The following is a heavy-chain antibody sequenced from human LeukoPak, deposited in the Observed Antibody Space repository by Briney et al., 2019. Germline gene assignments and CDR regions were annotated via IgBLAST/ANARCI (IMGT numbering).Heavy chain of an antibody. CDR2: ISSSGSTI. CDR1: GFTFSSYE. CDR3: VRDGSSWGNFDY. Sequence: PGGSPRLSCAASGFTFSSYEMNWVRQAPGKGLEWVSYISSSGSTIYYADSVKGRFTISRDNAKNSLYLQMNSLRTEDTAVYYCVRDGSSWGNFDYWGQGTLVSVSS. V-gene: IGHV3-48*03. D-gene: IGHD7-27*01. J-gene: IGHJ4*02.